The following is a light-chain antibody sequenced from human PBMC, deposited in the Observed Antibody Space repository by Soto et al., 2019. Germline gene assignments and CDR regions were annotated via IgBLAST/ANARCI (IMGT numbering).Light chain of an antibody. CDR1: QSVSSSY. V-gene: IGKV3-20*01. Sequence: EIVLTQSPGTLSLSPGERATLSCRASQSVSSSYLAWYQQKPGQAPKVLIYRASSRATGIPDRFSGSGSGTDLTITISCLQSEDFETYYCQQYYSYPQTFGQGTKVDIK. CDR3: QQYYSYPQT. J-gene: IGKJ1*01. CDR2: RAS.